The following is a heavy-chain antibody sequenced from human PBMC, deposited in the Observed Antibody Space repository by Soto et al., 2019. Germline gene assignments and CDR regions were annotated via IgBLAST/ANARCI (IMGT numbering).Heavy chain of an antibody. CDR1: GFTFSLYP. CDR2: ISNDGSNK. V-gene: IGHV3-30*14. D-gene: IGHD6-19*01. CDR3: ARVPSVAGIGLWYGMEV. Sequence: GRSLRLSCAASGFTFSLYPMHCVRQAPGKGPEWLALISNDGSNKFYADSGKGRFTISRDNSKTTLYLQMKSLRAEDTAVYYCARVPSVAGIGLWYGMEVWGEGTTVTVSS. J-gene: IGHJ6*04.